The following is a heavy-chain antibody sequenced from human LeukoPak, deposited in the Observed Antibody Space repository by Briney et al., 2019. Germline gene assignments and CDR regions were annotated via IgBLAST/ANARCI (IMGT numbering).Heavy chain of an antibody. CDR3: AREDCSSTSCSFDY. Sequence: STETLSLTCAVSGGSISSGGYSWSWIRQPPGKGLEWIGFIYHSGSTYYNPSLKSRVTISVDRSKSQFSLKLSSVTAADTAVYYCAREDCSSTSCSFDYWGQGTLVTVSS. CDR1: GGSISSGGYS. CDR2: IYHSGST. J-gene: IGHJ4*02. D-gene: IGHD2-2*01. V-gene: IGHV4-30-2*01.